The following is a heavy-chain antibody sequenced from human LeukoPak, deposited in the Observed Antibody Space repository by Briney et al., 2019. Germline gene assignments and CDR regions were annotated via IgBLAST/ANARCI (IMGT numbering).Heavy chain of an antibody. D-gene: IGHD2-2*01. CDR1: GFTFSSYW. J-gene: IGHJ4*02. Sequence: PGGSLRLSCAASGFTFSSYWMSWVRQAPGKGLEWVANIKQDGREKYYVDSVKGRFTISRDNAKNSLYLQMNSLRAEDTAVYYCARGPPVVPAARGSAMDYWGQGTLVTVSS. V-gene: IGHV3-7*01. CDR3: ARGPPVVPAARGSAMDY. CDR2: IKQDGREK.